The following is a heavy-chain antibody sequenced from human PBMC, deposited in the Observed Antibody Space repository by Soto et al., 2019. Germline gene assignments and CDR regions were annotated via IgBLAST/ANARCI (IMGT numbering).Heavy chain of an antibody. Sequence: QVQLVQSGAEVKKPGSSVKVSCKASGGTFSSYAISWVRQAPGQGLEWMGGINPIFSTANYAQKFQGRVTITADKSTSTAYMELSSLRYEDTAVYYCARVFPGVAVADTYYGMDVWGQGTTVTVSS. V-gene: IGHV1-69*06. CDR3: ARVFPGVAVADTYYGMDV. CDR2: INPIFSTA. D-gene: IGHD6-19*01. J-gene: IGHJ6*02. CDR1: GGTFSSYA.